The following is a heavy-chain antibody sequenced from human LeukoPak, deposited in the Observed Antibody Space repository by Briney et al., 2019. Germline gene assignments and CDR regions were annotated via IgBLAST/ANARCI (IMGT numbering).Heavy chain of an antibody. CDR2: TSGSGGNT. D-gene: IGHD5-12*01. CDR1: GFTLRSYD. V-gene: IGHV3-23*01. Sequence: GGSLRLSCAASGFTLRSYDMSWVRQAPGKGLEWVAATSGSGGNTYYADSVKGRFTISRDNSKNTLYLQMNSLRAEDTAVYYCAKEYSGYDFDYWGQGSLVTVSS. CDR3: AKEYSGYDFDY. J-gene: IGHJ4*02.